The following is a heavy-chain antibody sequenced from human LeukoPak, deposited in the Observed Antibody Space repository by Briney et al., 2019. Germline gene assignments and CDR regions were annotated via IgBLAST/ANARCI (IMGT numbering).Heavy chain of an antibody. CDR3: ARAWCSSTSCYNYYYYGMDV. Sequence: GGSLRHSCAASGFTFSSYSMNWVRQAPGKGLEWVSSISSSSSYIYYADSVKGRFTISRDNAKNSLHLQMNSLRAEDTAVYYCARAWCSSTSCYNYYYYGMDVWGQGTTVTVSS. CDR2: ISSSSSYI. D-gene: IGHD2-2*02. J-gene: IGHJ6*02. V-gene: IGHV3-21*01. CDR1: GFTFSSYS.